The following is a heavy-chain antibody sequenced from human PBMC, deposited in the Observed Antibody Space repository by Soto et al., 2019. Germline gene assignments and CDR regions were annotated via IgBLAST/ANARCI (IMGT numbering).Heavy chain of an antibody. CDR3: ARDPPQFGYFDY. Sequence: PSETLSLTCTVSGGSISSGGYYWSWIRQHPGKGLEWIGYIYYSGSTYYNPSLKSRVTISVDTSKNQFSLKLSSVTAADTAVYYCARDPPQFGYFDYWGQGTLVTVSS. D-gene: IGHD3-16*01. CDR1: GGSISSGGYY. CDR2: IYYSGST. V-gene: IGHV4-31*03. J-gene: IGHJ4*02.